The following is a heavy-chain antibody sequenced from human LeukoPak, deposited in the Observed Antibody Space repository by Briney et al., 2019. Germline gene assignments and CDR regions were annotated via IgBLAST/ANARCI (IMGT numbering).Heavy chain of an antibody. V-gene: IGHV1-24*01. J-gene: IGHJ5*02. D-gene: IGHD3-3*01. Sequence: ASVEVSCKVSGYTLTELSMHWVRQAPGKGLEWMGGFDPEDGETIYAQKFQGRVTMTEDTSTDTAYMELSSLRSEDTAVYYCATGVTIFGVVGNWFDPWGQGTLVTVSS. CDR3: ATGVTIFGVVGNWFDP. CDR2: FDPEDGET. CDR1: GYTLTELS.